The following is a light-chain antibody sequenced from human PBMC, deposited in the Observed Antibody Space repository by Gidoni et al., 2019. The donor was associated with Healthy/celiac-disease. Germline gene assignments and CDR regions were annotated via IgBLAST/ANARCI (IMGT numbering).Light chain of an antibody. CDR3: QQYNSYPCG. CDR2: KAS. Sequence: DIQMTQSPSTLSASVGDRVTIPCRASQSISSWLAWYQQKPGKAPKLLIYKASSLESGVPSRFSGSGSGTEFTLTISSLQPDDFATYYCQQYNSYPCGFGQGTKLEIK. V-gene: IGKV1-5*03. CDR1: QSISSW. J-gene: IGKJ2*04.